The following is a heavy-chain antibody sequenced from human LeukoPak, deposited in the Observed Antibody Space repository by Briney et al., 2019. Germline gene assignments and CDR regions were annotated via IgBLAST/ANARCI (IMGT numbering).Heavy chain of an antibody. Sequence: GGSLRLSCAASEFTFSYFAMTWVRQASGKGLEWVSSITGNGAVTYYADSVKGRFTISRDNSNKMLFLQMNSLRGEDTAVYYCAKGSDSDSSGWPEGHYYYMDVWGKGTTVTVSS. J-gene: IGHJ6*03. D-gene: IGHD6-19*01. CDR1: EFTFSYFA. V-gene: IGHV3-23*01. CDR3: AKGSDSDSSGWPEGHYYYMDV. CDR2: ITGNGAVT.